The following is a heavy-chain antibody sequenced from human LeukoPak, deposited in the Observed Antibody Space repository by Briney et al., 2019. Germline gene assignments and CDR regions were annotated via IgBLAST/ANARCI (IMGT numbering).Heavy chain of an antibody. J-gene: IGHJ4*02. CDR1: GYTLTGYY. Sequence: ASVKVSCKASGYTLTGYYMHWVRQAPGQGLEWMGRINPNSGGTNYAQKFQGRVTMTRDTSISTAYMELSRLRSDDTAVYYCARDISHEGAGLDYWGQGTLVTVSS. CDR2: INPNSGGT. D-gene: IGHD1-26*01. V-gene: IGHV1-2*06. CDR3: ARDISHEGAGLDY.